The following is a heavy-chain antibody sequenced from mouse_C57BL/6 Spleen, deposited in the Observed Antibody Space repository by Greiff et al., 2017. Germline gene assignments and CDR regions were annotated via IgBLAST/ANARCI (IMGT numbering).Heavy chain of an antibody. D-gene: IGHD1-1*01. Sequence: VQLQQSGAELVRPGASVTLSCKASGYTFTDYEMHWVTQTPVHGLEWIGAIDPETGGTAYNQKFKGKAILTADKSSSTAYMELRSLTSEDSAVYYCTRPYGSSRWYCDFWGTGATVTVAS. V-gene: IGHV1-15*01. CDR2: IDPETGGT. J-gene: IGHJ1*03. CDR1: GYTFTDYE. CDR3: TRPYGSSRWYCDF.